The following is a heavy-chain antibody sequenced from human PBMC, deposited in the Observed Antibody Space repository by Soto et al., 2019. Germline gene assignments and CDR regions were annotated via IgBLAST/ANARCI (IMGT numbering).Heavy chain of an antibody. V-gene: IGHV1-18*01. Sequence: ASVKVSCKASGYNFTSYGISWVRQAPGQGLEWMGWISAYNGNTNYAQKLQGRVTMTTDTSTSTAYMELRSLRSDDTAVYYCATDYGGNPSYYYYYGMDVWGQGTTVTVSS. CDR3: ATDYGGNPSYYYYYGMDV. CDR1: GYNFTSYG. CDR2: ISAYNGNT. J-gene: IGHJ6*02. D-gene: IGHD4-17*01.